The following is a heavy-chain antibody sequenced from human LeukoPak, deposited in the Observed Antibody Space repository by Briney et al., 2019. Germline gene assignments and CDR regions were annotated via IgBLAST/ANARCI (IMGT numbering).Heavy chain of an antibody. V-gene: IGHV4-61*01. D-gene: IGHD2-15*01. CDR2: IYYSGST. Sequence: SETLSLTCTVSGDSVSSGTYYWSWIRQPPGKGLEWIGYIYYSGSTNYNPSLKSRVTISVDSSKNQFSLKLSSVTAADTAVYYCAREHPVRCCSGSCRDWYFDLWGRGTLVTVSS. CDR3: AREHPVRCCSGSCRDWYFDL. J-gene: IGHJ2*01. CDR1: GDSVSSGTYY.